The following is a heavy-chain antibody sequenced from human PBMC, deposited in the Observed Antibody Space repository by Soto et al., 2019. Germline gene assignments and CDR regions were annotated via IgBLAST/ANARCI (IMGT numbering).Heavy chain of an antibody. J-gene: IGHJ6*02. CDR2: INAGNGNT. CDR1: GYTFTSYA. V-gene: IGHV1-3*05. Sequence: QVQLVQSGAEEKKPGASVKVSCKASGYTFTSYAMHWVRQAPGQRLEWMGWINAGNGNTKYSQKFQGRVTITRDTSASTAYMGLSSLRSEDTAVYYCAREAIAAAAVYGMDVWGQGTTVTVSS. D-gene: IGHD6-13*01. CDR3: AREAIAAAAVYGMDV.